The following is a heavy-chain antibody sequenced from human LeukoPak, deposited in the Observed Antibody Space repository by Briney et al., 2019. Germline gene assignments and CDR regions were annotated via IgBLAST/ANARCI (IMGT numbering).Heavy chain of an antibody. CDR1: GYTFTGYY. CDR2: INPNSGGT. J-gene: IGHJ6*03. V-gene: IGHV1-2*02. Sequence: ASVKVSCKASGYTFTGYYMHWVRQAPGQGLEWMGWINPNSGGTNYAQKFQGRVTMTRDTSISTAYVELSRLRSDDTAVYYCARAYSSSWYESYYCMDVWGKGTTVTISS. D-gene: IGHD6-13*01. CDR3: ARAYSSSWYESYYCMDV.